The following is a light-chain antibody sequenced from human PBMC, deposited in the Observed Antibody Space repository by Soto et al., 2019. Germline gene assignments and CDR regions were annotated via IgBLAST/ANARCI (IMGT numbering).Light chain of an antibody. Sequence: DIQMTQSPSSLSASLGDRVTITCRASQDISIYLAWYQQQPGKVPKVLISGASTLQSGVPSRFSGSGSGTDFTLTIISLQPEDVATYDCQRYGSPPWSFGQGTKVEIK. CDR1: QDISIY. V-gene: IGKV1-27*01. CDR2: GAS. CDR3: QRYGSPPWS. J-gene: IGKJ1*01.